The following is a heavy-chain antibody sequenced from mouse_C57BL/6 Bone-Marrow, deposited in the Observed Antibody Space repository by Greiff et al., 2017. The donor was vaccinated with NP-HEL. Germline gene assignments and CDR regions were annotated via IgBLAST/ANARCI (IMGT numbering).Heavy chain of an antibody. CDR1: GYTFTDYY. Sequence: VQLQQSGPELVKPGASVKISCKASGYTFTDYYINWVKQRPGQGLEWIGWIFPGSGSTYYNEKFKGKATLTVDKSSSTAYMLLSSLTSEDSAVYFCARRRVITTVVADWYFDVWGTGTTVTVSS. J-gene: IGHJ1*03. D-gene: IGHD1-1*01. CDR3: ARRRVITTVVADWYFDV. V-gene: IGHV1-75*01. CDR2: IFPGSGST.